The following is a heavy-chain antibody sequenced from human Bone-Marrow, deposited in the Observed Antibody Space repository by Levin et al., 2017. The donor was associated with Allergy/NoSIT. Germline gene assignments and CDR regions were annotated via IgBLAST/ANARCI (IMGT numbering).Heavy chain of an antibody. Sequence: SETLSLTCTVSGASISSFYWSWIRQPPGKGLEWIGYIYYSGSTNYSPSLKSRGSMSADMSRNQVYLTMSSVTAADTAVYYCARQAVPAAMNGFDSWGQGTLVTVSS. CDR2: IYYSGST. V-gene: IGHV4-59*08. D-gene: IGHD2-2*01. J-gene: IGHJ5*01. CDR3: ARQAVPAAMNGFDS. CDR1: GASISSFY.